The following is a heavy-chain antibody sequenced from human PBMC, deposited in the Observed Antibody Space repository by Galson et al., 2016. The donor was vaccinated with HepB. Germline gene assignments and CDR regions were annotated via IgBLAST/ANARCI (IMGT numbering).Heavy chain of an antibody. V-gene: IGHV4-61*01. CDR1: GVSVSSDSYY. CDR2: MFYNGRT. Sequence: TLSLTCTVSGVSVSSDSYYWSWIRQPPGKELEWIGYMFYNGRTIYNPSLKSRVSISIDTSKNQFSLQVTSVTAADTAVYFCARDRSSGSGSFGYWGQGTLVTVSS. CDR3: ARDRSSGSGSFGY. D-gene: IGHD3-10*01. J-gene: IGHJ4*02.